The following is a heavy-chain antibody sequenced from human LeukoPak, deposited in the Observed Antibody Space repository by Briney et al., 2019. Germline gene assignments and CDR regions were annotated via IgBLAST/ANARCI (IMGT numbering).Heavy chain of an antibody. Sequence: SVKVSCKASGGTFSIYAINWVRQAPGQGLEWMGRIIPILNIANYAQKFQGRVTITADKSTSTAYMELSSLRSEDTAVYYCAREGTYSGYDRGFDYWGQGTLVTVSS. D-gene: IGHD5-12*01. CDR3: AREGTYSGYDRGFDY. CDR2: IIPILNIA. J-gene: IGHJ4*02. CDR1: GGTFSIYA. V-gene: IGHV1-69*04.